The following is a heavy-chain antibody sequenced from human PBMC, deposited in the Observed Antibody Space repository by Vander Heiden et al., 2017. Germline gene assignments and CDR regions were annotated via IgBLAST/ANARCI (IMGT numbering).Heavy chain of an antibody. CDR3: ARQGDGWSGFHSGMDV. D-gene: IGHD3-3*01. J-gene: IGHJ6*02. Sequence: EVQLVQSGAEVKKPGESLKISCKNFGYTFTDYWIAWVRQLPGKGLEWMGIIYPDDSDTKYSPSFEGQVTLSADKSISTADLKWSSLKASETGIYYCARQGDGWSGFHSGMDVWGQGTTVTVSS. CDR2: IYPDDSDT. CDR1: GYTFTDYW. V-gene: IGHV5-51*01.